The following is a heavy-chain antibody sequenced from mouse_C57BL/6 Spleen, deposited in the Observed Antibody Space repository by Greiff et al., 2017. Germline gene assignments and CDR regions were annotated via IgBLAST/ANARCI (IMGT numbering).Heavy chain of an antibody. D-gene: IGHD2-3*01. V-gene: IGHV10-1*01. CDR3: VSLDGYYRAMDY. CDR2: IRSKSNNYAT. CDR1: GFSFNTYA. Sequence: EVQRVESGGGLVQPKGSLKLSCAASGFSFNTYAMNWVRQAPGKGLEWVARIRSKSNNYATYYADSVKDRFTISRDDSESMLYLQMNNLKTEDTAMYYCVSLDGYYRAMDYWGQGTSVTVSS. J-gene: IGHJ4*01.